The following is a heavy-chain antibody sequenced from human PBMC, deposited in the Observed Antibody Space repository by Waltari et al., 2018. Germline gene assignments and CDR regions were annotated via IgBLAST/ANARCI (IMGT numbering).Heavy chain of an antibody. CDR3: VGWNDPINS. D-gene: IGHD1-1*01. CDR2: IGPDGSDK. Sequence: EAQLVQSGGGLVQPGGSLTPSLAASGFPISRFWMTWVRQAPGQGLQWVAHIGPDGSDKYYVDSVKGRFTISRDNAENSLLLQMSSLRVEDTALYYCVGWNDPINSWGQGTLVAVSS. CDR1: GFPISRFW. J-gene: IGHJ4*02. V-gene: IGHV3-7*01.